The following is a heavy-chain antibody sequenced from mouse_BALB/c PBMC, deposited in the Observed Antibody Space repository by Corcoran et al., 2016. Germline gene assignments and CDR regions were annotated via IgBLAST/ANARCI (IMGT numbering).Heavy chain of an antibody. J-gene: IGHJ3*01. CDR1: GYSITSGYY. V-gene: IGHV3-6*02. D-gene: IGHD2-4*01. Sequence: DVQLQESGPGLVTPSQSLSLTCSVTGYSITSGYYWNWIRQFPGNKLEWMGYISYDGSNNYNPSLKNRISITRDTSKNQFFLKLNSVTTEDTATYYCARDDYAYWGQGTLVTVSA. CDR2: ISYDGSN. CDR3: ARDDYAY.